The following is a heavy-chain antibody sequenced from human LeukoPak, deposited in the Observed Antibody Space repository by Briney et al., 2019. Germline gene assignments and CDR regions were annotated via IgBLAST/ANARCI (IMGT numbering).Heavy chain of an antibody. J-gene: IGHJ4*02. CDR1: GYKFTNYW. CDR3: ARNYYYGSGNYYIAGDY. Sequence: GESLKISCKGSGYKFTNYWIGWVRQMPGKGLEFMGIIYPGDSDIRYSPSFQGQVTISADKSISTAYLQWSSLKASDTAMYYCARNYYYGSGNYYIAGDYWGQGTLVTVSS. V-gene: IGHV5-51*01. D-gene: IGHD3-10*01. CDR2: IYPGDSDI.